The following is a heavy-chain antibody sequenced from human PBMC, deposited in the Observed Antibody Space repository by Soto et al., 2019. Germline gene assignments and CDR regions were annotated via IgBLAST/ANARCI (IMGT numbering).Heavy chain of an antibody. J-gene: IGHJ4*02. V-gene: IGHV3-30-3*01. CDR1: VFTFSSYA. CDR2: ISYDGSNK. CDR3: ARDSGRVVINRPAEY. D-gene: IGHD3-22*01. Sequence: VGSLRLSCASSVFTFSSYAMHCVRHSPGKGLEWVAVISYDGSNKYYADSVKGRFTISRDNSKNTLYLQMNSLRAEDTAVYYCARDSGRVVINRPAEYWGQGTLVIVS.